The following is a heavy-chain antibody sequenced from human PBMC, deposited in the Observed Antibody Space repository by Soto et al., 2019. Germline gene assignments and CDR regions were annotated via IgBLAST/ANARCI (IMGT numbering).Heavy chain of an antibody. V-gene: IGHV3-30*18. Sequence: PGGSLRLSCAASGFTFSSYGMHWVRQAPGKGLEWVAVISYDGSNKYYADSVKGRFTISRDNSKNTLYLQMNSLRAEDTAVYYCAKGTSSCSWYGRVNKDYYYYYGMDVWGQGTTVTVSS. J-gene: IGHJ6*02. CDR2: ISYDGSNK. CDR1: GFTFSSYG. D-gene: IGHD6-13*01. CDR3: AKGTSSCSWYGRVNKDYYYYYGMDV.